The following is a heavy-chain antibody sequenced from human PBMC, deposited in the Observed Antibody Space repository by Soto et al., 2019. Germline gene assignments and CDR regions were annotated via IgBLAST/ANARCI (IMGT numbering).Heavy chain of an antibody. D-gene: IGHD4-4*01. V-gene: IGHV3-21*01. Sequence: EVQLVESGGGLVKAGGSLRLSCAASGFTFSDYSINWVRQAPGKGLEWASTISRIHKIYYADSVNGRFTISRDNAQNSLYLQMNSLRGEDTAVYYWARDLRTVAAYGFDIWGRGTMVTVSS. CDR3: ARDLRTVAAYGFDI. CDR1: GFTFSDYS. CDR2: ISRIHKI. J-gene: IGHJ3*02.